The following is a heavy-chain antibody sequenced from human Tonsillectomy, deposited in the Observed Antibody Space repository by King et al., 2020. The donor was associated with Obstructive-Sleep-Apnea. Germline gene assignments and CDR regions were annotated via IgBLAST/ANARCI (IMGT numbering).Heavy chain of an antibody. D-gene: IGHD2-15*01. Sequence: QLQESGPGRVKPSETLSLTCTVSGVSVSTITYYWAWIRQPPGKGLEWIGSIYYSGTTYYNPSLQSRVTISVDTSKNQFSLKLSSVTAADMAVYYCAKDEADMEGLAGVFDYWGQGALVTVSS. J-gene: IGHJ4*02. CDR2: IYYSGTT. CDR1: GVSVSTITYY. V-gene: IGHV4-39*07. CDR3: AKDEADMEGLAGVFDY.